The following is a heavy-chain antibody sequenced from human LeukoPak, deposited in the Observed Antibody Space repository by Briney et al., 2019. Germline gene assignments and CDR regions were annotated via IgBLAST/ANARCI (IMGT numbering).Heavy chain of an antibody. J-gene: IGHJ3*02. D-gene: IGHD3-10*01. CDR3: ARDQTYYGSGSDAFDT. Sequence: SVKVSCKASGGTFSSYAISWVRQAPGQGLEWMGGIIPIFGTANYAQKFQGRVTITADKSTSTAYMELSSLRSEDTAVYYCARDQTYYGSGSDAFDTWGQGTMVTVSS. V-gene: IGHV1-69*06. CDR1: GGTFSSYA. CDR2: IIPIFGTA.